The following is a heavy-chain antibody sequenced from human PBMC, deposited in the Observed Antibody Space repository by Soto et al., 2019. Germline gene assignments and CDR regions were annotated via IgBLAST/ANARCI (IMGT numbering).Heavy chain of an antibody. V-gene: IGHV1-18*01. D-gene: IGHD3-22*01. CDR2: ISAYDGQT. CDR1: VEGFSTYG. CDR3: ARVWYYDSSGYYAFDY. J-gene: IGHJ4*02. Sequence: QVQLVQSGAEVKKPGASVRVSCQASVEGFSTYGFSWARQAPGQGLEWMGWISAYDGQTNYTKKFQGRVTMTTDTSSSTAYMELRSLRSDDTAVYYCARVWYYDSSGYYAFDYWGLGTLVTVSS.